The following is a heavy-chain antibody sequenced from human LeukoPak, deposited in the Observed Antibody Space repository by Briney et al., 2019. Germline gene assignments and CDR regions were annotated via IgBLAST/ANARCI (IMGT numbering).Heavy chain of an antibody. V-gene: IGHV1-2*02. CDR1: GYTFSAYP. D-gene: IGHD2-2*03. CDR3: AREAPAMDIVVVPALDY. J-gene: IGHJ4*02. CDR2: INPNSGGT. Sequence: ASVKVSCKTSGYTFSAYPMHWVRQAPGQGLEWMGWINPNSGGTNYAQKFQGRVTMTRDTSISTAYMELSRLRSDDTAVYYCAREAPAMDIVVVPALDYWGQGTLVTVSS.